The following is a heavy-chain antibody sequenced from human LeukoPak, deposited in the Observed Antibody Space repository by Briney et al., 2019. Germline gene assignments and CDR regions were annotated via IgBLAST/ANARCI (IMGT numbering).Heavy chain of an antibody. Sequence: GGSLRLSCAASGFTFSSYLMSWVRQAPGKGLEWVANINQDGSEKYYVDSVKGRFTISRDNTKNSLYLQMNSLRAEDTAVYYCARIGYSYGPLGYYYYMDVWGKGTTVTISS. V-gene: IGHV3-7*01. CDR1: GFTFSSYL. CDR3: ARIGYSYGPLGYYYYMDV. J-gene: IGHJ6*03. CDR2: INQDGSEK. D-gene: IGHD5-18*01.